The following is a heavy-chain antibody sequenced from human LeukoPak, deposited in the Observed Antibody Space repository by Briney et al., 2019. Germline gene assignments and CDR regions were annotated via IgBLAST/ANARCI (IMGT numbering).Heavy chain of an antibody. V-gene: IGHV4-59*01. Sequence: SETLSLTCTVSGGSISSYYWSWIRQPPGKGLEWIGYIYYSGSTNYNPSLKSRVTISVDTSKNQFSLKLSSVTAADTAVYYCATLGTYGDPPFDYWGQGTLVTVSS. CDR2: IYYSGST. CDR1: GGSISSYY. D-gene: IGHD4-17*01. J-gene: IGHJ4*02. CDR3: ATLGTYGDPPFDY.